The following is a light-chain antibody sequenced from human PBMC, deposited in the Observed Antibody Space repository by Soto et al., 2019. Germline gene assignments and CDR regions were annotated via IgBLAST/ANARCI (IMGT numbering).Light chain of an antibody. CDR1: QSLGSN. V-gene: IGKV3-15*01. Sequence: EIVMTQSPATLSVSPWERATLSCRASQSLGSNLAWYQQNPGQAPRLLIYGAYTRATGIPARFSGSVSGTEFTLTISSLQSEDFAVYYCQQYNNWPFTFGQGTRLEIK. CDR2: GAY. CDR3: QQYNNWPFT. J-gene: IGKJ5*01.